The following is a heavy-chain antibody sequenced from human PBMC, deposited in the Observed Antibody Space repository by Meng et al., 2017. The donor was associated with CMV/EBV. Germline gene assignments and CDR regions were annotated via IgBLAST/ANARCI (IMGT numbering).Heavy chain of an antibody. Sequence: GESLKISCAASGFTFSSYEMNWVRQAPGKGLEWISYISIGGTTRYYADSVMGRFTISRDNAKNSLYLQMNSLRVEDTAVYYCARSPYYYGMDVWGQGTTVTVSS. CDR3: ARSPYYYGMDV. V-gene: IGHV3-48*03. J-gene: IGHJ6*02. CDR2: ISIGGTTR. CDR1: GFTFSSYE.